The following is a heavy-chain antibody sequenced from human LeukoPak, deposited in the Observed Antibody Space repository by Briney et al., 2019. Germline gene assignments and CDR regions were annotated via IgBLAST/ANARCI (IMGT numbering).Heavy chain of an antibody. V-gene: IGHV3-7*03. Sequence: GGSLRLSCAASGFTFSRYWMSWVRQAPGKGLEWVANIKQDGSEKYYVDSVKGRFTISRDNAKNSMYLQMNSLRAEDTAVYYCARDKGPDEGSKFDHWGQGTLVTVSS. CDR3: ARDKGPDEGSKFDH. J-gene: IGHJ4*02. CDR2: IKQDGSEK. CDR1: GFTFSRYW.